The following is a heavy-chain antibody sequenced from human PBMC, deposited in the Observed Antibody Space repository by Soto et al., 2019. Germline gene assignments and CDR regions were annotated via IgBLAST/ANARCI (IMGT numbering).Heavy chain of an antibody. J-gene: IGHJ5*02. V-gene: IGHV3-7*03. Sequence: EVQLVESGGGLVQTGGSLRLSCAVSGFRFRDYWMRWVRQAPGKGLEWVANIKQDESDKYYVDSVKGRFTISRDNAKNALYLQMISLRVEGPAVDYFAAYCYTRTCTLFHGDSWGQGTQVTVSS. D-gene: IGHD3-16*02. CDR3: AAYCYTRTCTLFHGDS. CDR1: GFRFRDYW. CDR2: IKQDESDK.